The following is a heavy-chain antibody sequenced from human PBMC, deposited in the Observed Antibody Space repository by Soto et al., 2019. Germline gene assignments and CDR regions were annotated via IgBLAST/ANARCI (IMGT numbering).Heavy chain of an antibody. CDR3: ARDLGYCSSTSCYKPYYYYMDV. Sequence: PGGSLRLSCAASGFTFSSYGMHWVRQAPGKGLEWVAVIWYDGSNKYYADSVKGRFTISRDNSKNTLYLQMNSLRAEDTAVYYCARDLGYCSSTSCYKPYYYYMDVWGKGTTVTVSS. J-gene: IGHJ6*03. V-gene: IGHV3-33*01. CDR2: IWYDGSNK. CDR1: GFTFSSYG. D-gene: IGHD2-2*02.